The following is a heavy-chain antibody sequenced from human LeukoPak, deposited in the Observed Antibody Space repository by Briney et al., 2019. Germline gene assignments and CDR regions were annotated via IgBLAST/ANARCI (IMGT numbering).Heavy chain of an antibody. Sequence: GGSLRLYCSASGFNFNTYTLSWVRQAPGKRPEWLSAITAGHGATYYADSVTGRFTISRDYSRNTVYLHMSDLTAEDTAVYYCARDRSTDAISEYWGQGTLVAVSS. J-gene: IGHJ4*02. CDR1: GFNFNTYT. CDR2: ITAGHGAT. V-gene: IGHV3-23*01. CDR3: ARDRSTDAISEY. D-gene: IGHD1-1*01.